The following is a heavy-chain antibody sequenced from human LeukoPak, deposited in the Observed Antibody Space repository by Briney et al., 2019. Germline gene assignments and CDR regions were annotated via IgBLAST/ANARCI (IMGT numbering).Heavy chain of an antibody. Sequence: PGGSLRLSCAASGFTFSSYEMNWVRQAPGKGLEWVLSISISGITIYYADSMKGRFTSSRDNAKNSLYLHMSGLRAEDTAVYYCAKAAAAGTFDFWGQGTLVTVSS. V-gene: IGHV3-48*03. J-gene: IGHJ4*02. D-gene: IGHD6-13*01. CDR1: GFTFSSYE. CDR2: ISISGITI. CDR3: AKAAAAGTFDF.